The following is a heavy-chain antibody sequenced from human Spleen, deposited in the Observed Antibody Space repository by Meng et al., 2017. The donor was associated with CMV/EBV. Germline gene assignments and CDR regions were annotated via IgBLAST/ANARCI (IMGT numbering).Heavy chain of an antibody. D-gene: IGHD2-15*01. J-gene: IGHJ4*02. CDR2: IGTAGDT. CDR3: AKGSGDSCYSSVDS. CDR1: GFTFSSYD. V-gene: IGHV3-13*03. Sequence: GESLKISCAACGFTFSSYDMHWVRQATGKGLEWVSAIGTAGDTYYPGSVKGQFTISRDNSKSTLYLQINSLRAEDTAVYYCAKGSGDSCYSSVDSWGQGTLVTVSS.